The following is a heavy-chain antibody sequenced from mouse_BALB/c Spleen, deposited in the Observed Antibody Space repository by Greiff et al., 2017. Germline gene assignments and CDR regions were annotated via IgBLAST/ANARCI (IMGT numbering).Heavy chain of an antibody. CDR1: GYAFSSYW. CDR2: IYPGDGDT. J-gene: IGHJ2*01. Sequence: QVQLQQSGAELVRPGSSVKISCKASGYAFSSYWMNWVKQRPGQGLEWIGQIYPGDGDTNYNGKFKGKATLTADKSSSTAYMQLSSLTSEDSAVYFCASLYYDYGGGYWGQGTTRTVSS. D-gene: IGHD2-4*01. CDR3: ASLYYDYGGGY. V-gene: IGHV1-80*01.